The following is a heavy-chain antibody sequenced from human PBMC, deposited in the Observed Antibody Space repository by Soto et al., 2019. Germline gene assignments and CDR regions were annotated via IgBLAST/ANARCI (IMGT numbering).Heavy chain of an antibody. CDR3: ETAYGSGSYNWFDP. J-gene: IGHJ5*02. D-gene: IGHD3-10*01. CDR2: FDPEDGET. Sequence: ASVKVSCKVSGYTLTELSMHWVRQAPGKGLEWMGGFDPEDGETIYAQKFQGRVTMTEDTSTDTAYMELSSLRSEDTAVYYCETAYGSGSYNWFDPWGQGTLVTVSS. V-gene: IGHV1-24*01. CDR1: GYTLTELS.